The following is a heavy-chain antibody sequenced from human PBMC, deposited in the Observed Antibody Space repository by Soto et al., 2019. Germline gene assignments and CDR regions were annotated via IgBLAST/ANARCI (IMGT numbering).Heavy chain of an antibody. Sequence: SETLSLTCAVSGASISSGGYSWTWIRQPPGKGLEWIGFSYPSGSTYYNPSLKSRVTMSVDTSKNQFSLHLTSVTAADTALYYCSRGRPPRYWGQGTLVTVS. CDR1: GASISSGGYS. J-gene: IGHJ4*02. CDR3: SRGRPPRY. V-gene: IGHV4-30-2*01. CDR2: SYPSGST.